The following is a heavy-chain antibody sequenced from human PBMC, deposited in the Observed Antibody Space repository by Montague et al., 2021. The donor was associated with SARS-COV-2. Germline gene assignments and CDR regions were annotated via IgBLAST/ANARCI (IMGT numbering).Heavy chain of an antibody. J-gene: IGHJ4*02. CDR1: GGSFSDYK. Sequence: SETLSLTCAVYGGSFSDYKWTWIRQSPGKGLEWLGQISHSGSANYNPSLKSRVTISVDTAKNQSSLKLTSVIVADTAVYYCTRGAPGYWGQGTLVTVSS. CDR3: TRGAPGY. CDR2: ISHSGSA. V-gene: IGHV4-34*01.